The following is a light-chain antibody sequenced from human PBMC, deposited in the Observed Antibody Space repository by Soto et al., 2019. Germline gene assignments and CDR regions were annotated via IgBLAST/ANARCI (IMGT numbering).Light chain of an antibody. J-gene: IGLJ3*02. CDR3: SSYAGSNWV. Sequence: QLVLTQPPSASGSPGQSVTISCTGTSSDVGAYKYISWYQQHPGKAPKLMIYEVTKRPSGVPDRFSGSKSGNTASLTVSGLQGEDEADYYCSSYAGSNWVFGGGTKLTVL. CDR2: EVT. CDR1: SSDVGAYKY. V-gene: IGLV2-8*01.